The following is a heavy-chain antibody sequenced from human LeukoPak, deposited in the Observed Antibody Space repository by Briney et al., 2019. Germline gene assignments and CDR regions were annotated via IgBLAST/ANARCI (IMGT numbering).Heavy chain of an antibody. D-gene: IGHD3-16*01. CDR3: AREYYDYVWGSFSAYGY. Sequence: ASVKVSCKASGYTFTSYYMHWVRQAPGQGLEWMGIINPSGGSTSYAQKFQGRVTMTRDMSTSTVYMELSSLRSGDTAVYYCAREYYDYVWGSFSAYGYWGQGTLVTVSS. J-gene: IGHJ4*02. CDR2: INPSGGST. CDR1: GYTFTSYY. V-gene: IGHV1-46*01.